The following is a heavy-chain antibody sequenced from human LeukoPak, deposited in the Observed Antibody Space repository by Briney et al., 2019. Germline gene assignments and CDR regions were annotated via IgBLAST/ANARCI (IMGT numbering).Heavy chain of an antibody. Sequence: GASVKVSCKASGYTFTSYDINWVREATGQGREWMGWMNPNSGNTGYAQKFQGRVTMTRNTSISTAYMELSSLRSEDTAVYYCARDPHMERGLDPWGQGTLVTVSS. CDR2: MNPNSGNT. CDR3: ARDPHMERGLDP. J-gene: IGHJ5*02. D-gene: IGHD2-21*01. CDR1: GYTFTSYD. V-gene: IGHV1-8*01.